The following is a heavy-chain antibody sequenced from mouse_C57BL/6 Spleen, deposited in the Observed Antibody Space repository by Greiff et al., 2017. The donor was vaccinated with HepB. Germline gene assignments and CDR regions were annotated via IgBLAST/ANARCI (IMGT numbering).Heavy chain of an antibody. Sequence: VQLQQSGAELVRPGASVKLSCKASGYTFTDYYINWVKQRPGQGLEWIARIYPGSGNTYYNEKFKGKATLTAEKSSSTAYMQLSSLTSEDSAVYFCARSSYCGSSYWYFDVWGTGTTVTVSS. D-gene: IGHD1-1*01. J-gene: IGHJ1*03. CDR1: GYTFTDYY. CDR2: IYPGSGNT. CDR3: ARSSYCGSSYWYFDV. V-gene: IGHV1-76*01.